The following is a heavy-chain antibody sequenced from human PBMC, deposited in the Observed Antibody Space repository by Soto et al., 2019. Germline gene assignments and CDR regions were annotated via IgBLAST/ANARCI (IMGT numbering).Heavy chain of an antibody. D-gene: IGHD5-12*01. CDR2: INYNGGRV. V-gene: IGHV3-9*01. CDR3: SKGRPRYSGLDTDFDA. J-gene: IGHJ4*02. Sequence: EVRLVESGGGFVQPGRSLRLSCTVSGFTFDEHSMHWVRQAPGKGLEWVSGINYNGGRVAYVDSVRGRFTIARDNANNSLSLQMNSLRPEDTGLYFCSKGRPRYSGLDTDFDAWGQGTPVTVSS. CDR1: GFTFDEHS.